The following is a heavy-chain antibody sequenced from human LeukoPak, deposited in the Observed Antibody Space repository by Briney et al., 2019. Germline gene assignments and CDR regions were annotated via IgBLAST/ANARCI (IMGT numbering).Heavy chain of an antibody. J-gene: IGHJ4*02. CDR2: INTDTGNP. V-gene: IGHV7-4-1*02. D-gene: IGHD3-22*01. CDR3: ARDFRPYDSSGYCDY. CDR1: GYTFTDYP. Sequence: ASVKVSCKASGYTFTDYPMNWVRQASGQGLEWMGWINTDTGNPTYAQGFTGHYVFSLDTSVSTAYLQIISLKAEDTAVYYCARDFRPYDSSGYCDYWGQGTLVTVSS.